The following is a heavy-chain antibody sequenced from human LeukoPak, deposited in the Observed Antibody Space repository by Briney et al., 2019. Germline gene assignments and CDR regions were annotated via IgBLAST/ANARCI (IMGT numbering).Heavy chain of an antibody. D-gene: IGHD2-15*01. CDR3: ARDAPSWSRDY. CDR1: GFSLSSYW. J-gene: IGHJ4*02. Sequence: PGGSLRLSCAASGFSLSSYWMFWVRQAPGKGLEWVSRINSDGSSTLYADSVKGRFTISRDNAKNTLYLQMNSLRVDDTAVYYCARDAPSWSRDYWGQGTLVTVSS. CDR2: INSDGSST. V-gene: IGHV3-74*01.